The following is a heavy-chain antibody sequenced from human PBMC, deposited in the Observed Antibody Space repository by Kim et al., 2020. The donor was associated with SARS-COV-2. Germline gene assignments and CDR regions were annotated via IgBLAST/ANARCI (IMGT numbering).Heavy chain of an antibody. J-gene: IGHJ5*02. Sequence: SVKVSCKASGGTFSSYAISWVRQAPGQGLEWMGGIIPIFGTANYAQKFQGRVTITADESTSTAYMELSSLRSEDTAVYYCARVGNGRDLYYYGSGSYYSNWFDPWGQGTLVTVSS. CDR3: ARVGNGRDLYYYGSGSYYSNWFDP. D-gene: IGHD3-10*01. CDR1: GGTFSSYA. CDR2: IIPIFGTA. V-gene: IGHV1-69*13.